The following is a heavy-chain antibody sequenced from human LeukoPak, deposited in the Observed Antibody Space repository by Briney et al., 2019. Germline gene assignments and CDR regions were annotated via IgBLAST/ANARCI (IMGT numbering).Heavy chain of an antibody. V-gene: IGHV3-30*02. Sequence: GGSLRLSCAASGFTFSLYGMQWVRQAPGQGLQGVAFIRYDASNEYYVDSVKGRFAISRDNSENTLYLQMNSLRTEDTAVYYCARFDYWSGFYPLDHWGQGTLVTVSS. D-gene: IGHD3-3*01. CDR3: ARFDYWSGFYPLDH. CDR1: GFTFSLYG. CDR2: IRYDASNE. J-gene: IGHJ4*02.